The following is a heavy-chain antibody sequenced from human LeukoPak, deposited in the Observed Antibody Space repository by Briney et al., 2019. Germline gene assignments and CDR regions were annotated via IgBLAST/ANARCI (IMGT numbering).Heavy chain of an antibody. J-gene: IGHJ4*02. CDR2: IYYSGST. CDR3: ARGDY. Sequence: LRLSCAASGFTFSSYAMSWLRQPPGKGLEWIGYIYYSGSTNYNPSLKSRVTISVDTSKNQFSLKLSSVTAADTAVYYCARGDYWGQGTLVTVSS. CDR1: GFTFSSYA. V-gene: IGHV4-59*01.